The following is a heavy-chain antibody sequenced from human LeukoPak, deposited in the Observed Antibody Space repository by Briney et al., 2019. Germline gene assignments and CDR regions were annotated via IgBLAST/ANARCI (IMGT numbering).Heavy chain of an antibody. CDR2: IYYSGST. Sequence: SETLSLTCTVSGGSISSYYWSWIRQPPGKGLEWIGYIYYSGSTNYNPSLQSRVTISVDTSKNQFSLKLSSVTAADTAVYYCARGRSSTTSGAFDIWGQGTMVTVSS. CDR3: ARGRSSTTSGAFDI. CDR1: GGSISSYY. V-gene: IGHV4-59*01. J-gene: IGHJ3*02. D-gene: IGHD2-2*01.